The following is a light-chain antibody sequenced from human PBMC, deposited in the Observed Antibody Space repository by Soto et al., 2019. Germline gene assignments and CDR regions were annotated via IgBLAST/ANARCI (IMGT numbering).Light chain of an antibody. CDR3: QQYNNYRS. Sequence: DIQMTQSPSTLSASVGDRVTITCRASQSISTWLAWYQRKPGKAPNLLIYDASSLESGVPSRFSGSGSGTEFTLTISSLQPDDFATYYCQQYNNYRSFGPGTKVDIK. CDR1: QSISTW. V-gene: IGKV1-5*01. J-gene: IGKJ1*01. CDR2: DAS.